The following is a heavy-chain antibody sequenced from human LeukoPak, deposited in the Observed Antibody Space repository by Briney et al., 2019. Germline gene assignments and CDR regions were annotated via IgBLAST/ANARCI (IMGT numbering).Heavy chain of an antibody. CDR2: INPNSGGT. J-gene: IGHJ4*02. D-gene: IGHD6-19*01. V-gene: IGHV1-2*02. Sequence: ASVKVSCKASGYTFTGYYMHWVRQAPRQGLEWMGWINPNSGGTNYAQKFQGRVTMTRDTSTSTVYMELSSLRSEDTAVYYCARDPAVAAPGYWGQGTLVTVSS. CDR1: GYTFTGYY. CDR3: ARDPAVAAPGY.